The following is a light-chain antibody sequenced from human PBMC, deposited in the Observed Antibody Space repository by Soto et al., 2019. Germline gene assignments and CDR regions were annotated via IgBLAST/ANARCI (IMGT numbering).Light chain of an antibody. CDR1: SSDIGRYDY. Sequence: QSALTQPASVTGSTGQSITISCTGTSSDIGRYDYVSWFQQHPGRAPRLLIYEVINRHAGVSTRFSGSKSGNTASLTISGLQAEDEADFYCCSFTSSKTGVFGGGTKLTVL. CDR2: EVI. CDR3: CSFTSSKTGV. J-gene: IGLJ3*02. V-gene: IGLV2-14*01.